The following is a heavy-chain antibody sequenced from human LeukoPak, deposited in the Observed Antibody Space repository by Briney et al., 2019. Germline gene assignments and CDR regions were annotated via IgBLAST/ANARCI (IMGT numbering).Heavy chain of an antibody. Sequence: GGSLRLSCAASGFTFSSYWMSWVRQAPGKGLEWVANIKQDGGEKYYVDSVKGRFTISRDNAKNSLYLQMNSLRAEDTAAYYCARTSSWYQPDAFDIWGQGTMVTVSS. V-gene: IGHV3-7*01. D-gene: IGHD6-13*01. CDR1: GFTFSSYW. CDR3: ARTSSWYQPDAFDI. J-gene: IGHJ3*02. CDR2: IKQDGGEK.